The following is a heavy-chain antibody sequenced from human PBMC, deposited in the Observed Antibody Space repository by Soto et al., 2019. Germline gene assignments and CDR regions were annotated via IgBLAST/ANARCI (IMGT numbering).Heavy chain of an antibody. CDR1: GGTFSSYT. Sequence: QVQLVQSGAEVKKPGSSVKVSCKASGGTFSSYTISWVRQAPGQGLEWMGRIIPILGIANYAQKFQGRVTITADKSPSTAYMELSSLRSEDTAVYYCARGGDGDYYYYGMDVWGQGTTVTVSS. V-gene: IGHV1-69*02. J-gene: IGHJ6*02. D-gene: IGHD4-17*01. CDR2: IIPILGIA. CDR3: ARGGDGDYYYYGMDV.